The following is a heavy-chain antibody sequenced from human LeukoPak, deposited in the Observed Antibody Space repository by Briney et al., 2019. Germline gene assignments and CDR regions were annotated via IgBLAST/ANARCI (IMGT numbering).Heavy chain of an antibody. CDR3: AKVSRGIVAAMDV. V-gene: IGHV3-23*01. J-gene: IGHJ6*03. Sequence: GGSLRLSCAASGFTFSSFAMSWVRRAPGKGLEWVSAISGSGGATYYADSVKGRFTISRDNSKNTLYLQMNSLRAEDTAVYYCAKVSRGIVAAMDVWGKRTTVTVSS. CDR2: ISGSGGAT. CDR1: GFTFSSFA. D-gene: IGHD6-25*01.